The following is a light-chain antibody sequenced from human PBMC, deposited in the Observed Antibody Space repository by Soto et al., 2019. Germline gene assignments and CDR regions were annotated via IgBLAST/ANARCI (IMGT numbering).Light chain of an antibody. J-gene: IGKJ1*01. CDR2: DAS. CDR1: QTISTW. V-gene: IGKV1-5*01. Sequence: IHMTHAPSSLSASLGDIVTITCRASQTISTWLAWYQQKPGKAPKLLIYDASNLQSGVPSRFSGSGSGTEFTLTISSLQPDDFATYYCQQYNHYWAFGQGTKVDI. CDR3: QQYNHYWA.